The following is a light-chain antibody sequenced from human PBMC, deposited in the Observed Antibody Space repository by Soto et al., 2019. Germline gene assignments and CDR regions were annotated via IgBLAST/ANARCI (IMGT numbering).Light chain of an antibody. Sequence: QSVLTQPASVSGSPGQAITISCTGTSSDVGGYNYVSWCHQHPGKAPKLMIYDVSNRPSGVSNRFSGSKSGNTASLTISGLQAEDEADCAAPLSEVFGGGTKVTVL. J-gene: IGLJ2*01. V-gene: IGLV2-14*01. CDR1: SSDVGGYNY. CDR3: PLSEV. CDR2: DVS.